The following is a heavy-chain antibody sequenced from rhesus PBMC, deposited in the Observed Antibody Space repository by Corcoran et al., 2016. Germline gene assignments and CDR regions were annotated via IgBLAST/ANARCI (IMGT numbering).Heavy chain of an antibody. CDR3: ALAFGYGSDS. D-gene: IGHD2-39*01. Sequence: EVQLVESGGGLVQHGGSLRLSCAASGFTFSSYTMQWVRTAPGKGLEWVSAIGPGGDTYYADAMKGRFTISRDNAKNSLHLQMNSLRVEDTAVYYCALAFGYGSDSWGLGVVVTVSS. CDR2: IGPGGDT. CDR1: GFTFSSYT. J-gene: IGHJ6*01. V-gene: IGHV3-72*01.